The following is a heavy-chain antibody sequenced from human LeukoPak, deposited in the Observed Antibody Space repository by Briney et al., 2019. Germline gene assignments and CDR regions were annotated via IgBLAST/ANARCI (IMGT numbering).Heavy chain of an antibody. D-gene: IGHD1-20*01. CDR3: ARTHGTLTGTGFDY. J-gene: IGHJ4*02. CDR2: ISSSSRSI. CDR1: GFTFSSYG. Sequence: GGSLRLSCTASGFTFSSYGMSWVRQAPGKGLEWVSSISSSSRSIFYADSVRGRFTTSRDNAKNSLLLQMNSLRAEDTAVYYCARTHGTLTGTGFDYWGQGTLVTVSS. V-gene: IGHV3-21*01.